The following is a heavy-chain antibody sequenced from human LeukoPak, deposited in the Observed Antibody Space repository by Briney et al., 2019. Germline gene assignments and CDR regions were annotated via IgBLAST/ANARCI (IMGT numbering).Heavy chain of an antibody. CDR3: ARGGIATRPFDY. CDR1: GYRFSDYY. V-gene: IGHV1-2*02. D-gene: IGHD6-6*01. Sequence: ASVKVSCKTSGYRFSDYYMHWVRQAPGQGLEWMGWINPNSGGTNYAQKFQVRVTVTSDTSISTAYMELSSLRSDDTAVYYCARGGIATRPFDYWGQGTLVTVSS. J-gene: IGHJ4*02. CDR2: INPNSGGT.